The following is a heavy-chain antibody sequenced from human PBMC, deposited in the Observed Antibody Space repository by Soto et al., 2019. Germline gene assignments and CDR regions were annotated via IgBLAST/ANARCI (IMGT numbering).Heavy chain of an antibody. CDR3: ARVKDPWQLVRPFDY. J-gene: IGHJ4*02. CDR1: GYTFTSYG. D-gene: IGHD6-13*01. V-gene: IGHV1-18*01. Sequence: ASVKVSCKASGYTFTSYGISWVRQAPGQGLEWMGWISAYNGNTNYAQKLQGRVTITADESTSTAYMELSSLRSEDTAVYYCARVKDPWQLVRPFDYWGQGTLVTVSS. CDR2: ISAYNGNT.